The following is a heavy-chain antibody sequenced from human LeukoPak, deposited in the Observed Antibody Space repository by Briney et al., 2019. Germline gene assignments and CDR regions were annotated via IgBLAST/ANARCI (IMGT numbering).Heavy chain of an antibody. CDR3: ARDKSVGASLFDY. CDR2: IKQGGSDK. Sequence: GGSLRLSCAAPGFTFSSYWMSWVRQAPGKGLEWVANIKQGGSDKYYVDSVKGRFTISRDNAKNSLYPQMNSLRAEDTAVYYCARDKSVGASLFDYWGQGTLVTVSS. V-gene: IGHV3-7*01. D-gene: IGHD1-26*01. J-gene: IGHJ4*02. CDR1: GFTFSSYW.